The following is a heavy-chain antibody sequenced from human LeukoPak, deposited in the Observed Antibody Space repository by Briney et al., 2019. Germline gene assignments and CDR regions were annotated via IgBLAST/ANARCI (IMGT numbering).Heavy chain of an antibody. CDR3: ARSGCSSTSCYRRFAGFDY. CDR1: GGSFSGYY. J-gene: IGHJ4*02. CDR2: INHSGST. V-gene: IGHV4-34*01. Sequence: SETLSLTCAVYGGSFSGYYWSWIHQPPGKGLEWIGEINHSGSTNYNPSLKSRVTISVDTSKNQFSLKLSSVTAADTAVYYCARSGCSSTSCYRRFAGFDYWGQGTLVTVSS. D-gene: IGHD2-2*02.